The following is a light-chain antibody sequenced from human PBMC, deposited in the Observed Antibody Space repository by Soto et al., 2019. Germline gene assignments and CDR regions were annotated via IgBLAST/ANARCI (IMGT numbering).Light chain of an antibody. CDR1: SRDVVAYVD. CDR3: CSDTTRGTYV. CDR2: EVD. J-gene: IGLJ1*01. Sequence: QSALTQPASVSGSPGQSITISCAGSSRDVVAYVDVSWYQHHPGKAPTFMLYEVDHRPSGVSDLFSGSQSGDAASLTISRLQAGDEAEYYCCSDTTRGTYVFGSGPKVTVL. V-gene: IGLV2-14*01.